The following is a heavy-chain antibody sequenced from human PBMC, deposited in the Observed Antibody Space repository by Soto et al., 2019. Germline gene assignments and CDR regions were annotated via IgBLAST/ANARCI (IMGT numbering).Heavy chain of an antibody. V-gene: IGHV3-30*03. CDR3: ARGTPFNYESDFDY. J-gene: IGHJ4*02. Sequence: GGSLRLSCAASGFTFSSYGMHWVRQAPGKGLEWVAVISYDGSNKYYAGSVKGRFTISRDNSKNTLYLQMNSLRAEDTAVYYCARGTPFNYESDFDYWGQGALVTVSS. CDR2: ISYDGSNK. CDR1: GFTFSSYG. D-gene: IGHD4-4*01.